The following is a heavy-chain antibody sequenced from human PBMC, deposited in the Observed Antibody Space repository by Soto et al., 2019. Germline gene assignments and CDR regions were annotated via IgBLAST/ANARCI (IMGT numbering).Heavy chain of an antibody. V-gene: IGHV3-23*01. CDR3: ARDTVTTYYYYGMDV. J-gene: IGHJ6*02. CDR2: ISGSGGST. Sequence: PGGSLRLSCAASGFTFSSYAMSWVRQAPGKGLEWVSAISGSGGSTYYADSVKGRFTISRDNSKNTLYLQMNSLRAEDTAVYYCARDTVTTYYYYGMDVWGQGTTVTVSS. D-gene: IGHD4-4*01. CDR1: GFTFSSYA.